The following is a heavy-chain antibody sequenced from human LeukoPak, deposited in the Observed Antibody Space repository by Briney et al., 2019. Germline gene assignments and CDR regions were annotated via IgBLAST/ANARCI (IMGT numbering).Heavy chain of an antibody. CDR2: IYYSGST. V-gene: IGHV4-59*08. CDR3: ARQGGGGYCSGGSCLDAFDT. D-gene: IGHD2-15*01. J-gene: IGHJ3*02. Sequence: GSLRLSCAASGFTFSNYAMSWVRQPPGKGLEWIGYIYYSGSTNYNPSLKSRVTISVDTSKNQFSLKLSSVTAADTAVYYCARQGGGGYCSGGSCLDAFDTWGQGTMVTVSS. CDR1: GFTFSNYA.